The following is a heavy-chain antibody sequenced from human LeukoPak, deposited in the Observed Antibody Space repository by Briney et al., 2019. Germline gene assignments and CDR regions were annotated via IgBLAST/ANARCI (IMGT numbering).Heavy chain of an antibody. CDR2: FDPEDGET. J-gene: IGHJ4*02. V-gene: IGHV1-24*01. CDR1: GYTLTELS. Sequence: ASVKVSCKVSGYTLTELSMHWVRPAPGKGLEWMGGFDPEDGETIYAQKFQGRVTMTEDTTTDTAYMEQSSLRSEGTAVYYCATALSVAGDYWGQGTLVTVSS. CDR3: ATALSVAGDY. D-gene: IGHD6-19*01.